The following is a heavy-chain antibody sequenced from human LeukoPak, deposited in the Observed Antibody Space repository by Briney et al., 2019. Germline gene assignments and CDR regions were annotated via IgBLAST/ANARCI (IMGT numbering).Heavy chain of an antibody. V-gene: IGHV4-31*03. D-gene: IGHD3-22*01. CDR2: IHPSGML. Sequence: SETLSLTCTVSGASFNSDDQYWNWIRQSPGKGLEWIGSIHPSGMLYNNPSLESRVTMSSATSKTQFSLNLNSVTAADTAVYFCSRGLDSRKLGYWGQGILVTVSS. CDR1: GASFNSDDQY. CDR3: SRGLDSRKLGY. J-gene: IGHJ4*02.